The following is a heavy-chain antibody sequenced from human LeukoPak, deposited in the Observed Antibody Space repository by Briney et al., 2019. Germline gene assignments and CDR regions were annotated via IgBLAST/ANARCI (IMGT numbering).Heavy chain of an antibody. V-gene: IGHV1-2*02. J-gene: IGHJ6*03. D-gene: IGHD6-6*01. CDR2: INPNSGGT. Sequence: ASVKVSCKASGYTFTGYYMHWVRQAPGQGLEWMGWINPNSGGTNYAQKFQGRVTMTRDTSISTAYMELRRLRSDDTVVYYCARGIAARRHSYYYYYYLDVWGKGTTVTVTS. CDR1: GYTFTGYY. CDR3: ARGIAARRHSYYYYYYLDV.